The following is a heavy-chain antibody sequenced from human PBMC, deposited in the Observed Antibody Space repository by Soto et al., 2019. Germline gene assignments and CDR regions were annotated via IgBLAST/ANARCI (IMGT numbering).Heavy chain of an antibody. D-gene: IGHD7-27*01. CDR2: IYYSGST. CDR3: AIANWASVLAY. Sequence: SETLSLTCTVSGGSISSSSYYWGWIRQPPGKGLEWIGSIYYSGSTYYNPSLKSRVTIPVDTSKNQFSLKLSSVTAADTAVYYCAIANWASVLAYWGQGTLVTVSS. CDR1: GGSISSSSYY. J-gene: IGHJ4*02. V-gene: IGHV4-39*01.